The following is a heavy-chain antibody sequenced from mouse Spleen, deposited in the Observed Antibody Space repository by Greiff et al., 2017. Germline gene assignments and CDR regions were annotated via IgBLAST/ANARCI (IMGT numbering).Heavy chain of an antibody. CDR2: IDPENGNT. J-gene: IGHJ3*01. D-gene: IGHD2-14*01. V-gene: IGHV14-1*02. CDR3: ARRDYRYDAGPWFAY. Sequence: VQLQQSGAELVRPGALVKLSCKASGFNIKDYYMHWVKQRPEQGLEWIGWIDPENGNTIYDPKFQGKASITADTSSNTAYLQLSSLTSEDTAVYYCARRDYRYDAGPWFAYWGQGTLVTVSA. CDR1: GFNIKDYY.